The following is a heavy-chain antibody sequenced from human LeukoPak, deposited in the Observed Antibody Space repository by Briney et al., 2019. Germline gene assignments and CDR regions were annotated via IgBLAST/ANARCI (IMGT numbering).Heavy chain of an antibody. Sequence: GGSLRLSCAASGFTFSSYWMSWVRQAPGKGLEWVANIKQDGSEKYYVDSVKGRFTISRDNAKNSLYLQMNSLRAEDMAVYYCATGITGTKRVGYFDYWGQGTLVTVSS. J-gene: IGHJ4*02. CDR2: IKQDGSEK. D-gene: IGHD1-20*01. CDR1: GFTFSSYW. CDR3: ATGITGTKRVGYFDY. V-gene: IGHV3-7*01.